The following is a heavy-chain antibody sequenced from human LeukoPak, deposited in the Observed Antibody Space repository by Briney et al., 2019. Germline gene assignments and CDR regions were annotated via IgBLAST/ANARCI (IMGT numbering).Heavy chain of an antibody. V-gene: IGHV4-39*01. CDR3: ARWAETDYGGNPAPFDY. CDR1: GGSISSSSYY. D-gene: IGHD4-23*01. CDR2: IYYSGST. J-gene: IGHJ4*02. Sequence: SETLSLTCTVSGGSISSSSYYRGWIRQPPGKGLEWIGSIYYSGSTYYNPSLKSRVTISVDTSKNQFSLKLSSVTAADTAVYYCARWAETDYGGNPAPFDYWGQGTLVTVSS.